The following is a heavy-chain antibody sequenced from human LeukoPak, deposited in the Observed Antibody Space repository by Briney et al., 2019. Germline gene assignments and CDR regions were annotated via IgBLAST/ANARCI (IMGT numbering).Heavy chain of an antibody. Sequence: GGSLRLSCAASGFTFSSYAMSWVRQAPGKGLEWVSAISGSGGSTYYAESVKGRFTISRDNSKNTLYLQMNSLRAEDTAVYYCAQDPLGGSRGQKSDYWGQGTLVTVSS. CDR3: AQDPLGGSRGQKSDY. CDR1: GFTFSSYA. D-gene: IGHD2-15*01. V-gene: IGHV3-23*01. CDR2: ISGSGGST. J-gene: IGHJ4*02.